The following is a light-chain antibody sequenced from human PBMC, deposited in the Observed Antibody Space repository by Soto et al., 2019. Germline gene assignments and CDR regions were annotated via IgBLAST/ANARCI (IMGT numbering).Light chain of an antibody. CDR1: QDISKF. Sequence: DIQMTQSPSSLSASVGDRVSFTCQASQDISKFLNWYQHKPGQAPSLLIYDASKSQFGVPSRFSGSGSGTDFTFPISSLQPEDNATYDCQQYDTRPFTFGPGTKVDVK. V-gene: IGKV1-33*01. CDR2: DAS. CDR3: QQYDTRPFT. J-gene: IGKJ3*01.